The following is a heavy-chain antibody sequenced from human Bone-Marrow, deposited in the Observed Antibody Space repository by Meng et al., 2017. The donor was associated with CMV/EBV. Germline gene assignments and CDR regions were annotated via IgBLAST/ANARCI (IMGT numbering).Heavy chain of an antibody. J-gene: IGHJ4*02. D-gene: IGHD4-11*01. CDR3: ARMSTVKGGDYFDY. CDR1: GGSISSYY. V-gene: IGHV4-59*01. CDR2: IYYSGST. Sequence: SETLSLTCTVSGGSISSYYWSWIRQPPGKGLEWIGYIYYSGSTNYNPSLKSRVTITVDPSKNQFSLKLSSVTAADTAVYYCARMSTVKGGDYFDYWGQGTLVTVSS.